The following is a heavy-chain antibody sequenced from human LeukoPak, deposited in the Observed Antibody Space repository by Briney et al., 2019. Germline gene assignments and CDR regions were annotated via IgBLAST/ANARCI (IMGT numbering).Heavy chain of an antibody. CDR2: IKQDGTDK. Sequence: GRSLRLSCAASGFTFSSYGMHWVRQAPGKGLEWVANIKQDGTDKQYVDSVKGRFTISRDNAKNSLYLQINSLRAEDTAVYYCARFSRGDVVGIWGQGTLVTVSS. CDR1: GFTFSSYG. J-gene: IGHJ4*02. CDR3: ARFSRGDVVGI. V-gene: IGHV3-7*03. D-gene: IGHD2-15*01.